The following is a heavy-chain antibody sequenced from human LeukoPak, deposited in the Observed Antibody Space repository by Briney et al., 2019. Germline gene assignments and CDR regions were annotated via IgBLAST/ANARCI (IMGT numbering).Heavy chain of an antibody. J-gene: IGHJ6*02. CDR1: GFTFSSYA. Sequence: GGSLRLSCAASGFTFSSYAMSWVRQAPGKGLEWVSAISSSGGSTYYADSVKGRFTISRDNSKNTLYLQMNSLRAEDTAVYYCATHREWMVRGVIYGMDVWGQATTVTVPS. V-gene: IGHV3-23*01. CDR3: ATHREWMVRGVIYGMDV. CDR2: ISSSGGST. D-gene: IGHD3-10*01.